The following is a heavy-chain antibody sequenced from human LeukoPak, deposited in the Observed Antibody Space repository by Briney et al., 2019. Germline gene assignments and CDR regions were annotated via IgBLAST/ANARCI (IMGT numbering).Heavy chain of an antibody. V-gene: IGHV4-39*07. D-gene: IGHD3-10*01. CDR1: GASINNNSYF. CDR3: ARGYSPIRGVMHNYYYYYMDV. J-gene: IGHJ6*03. Sequence: PSETLSLTCTVSGASINNNSYFWGWIRQPPGKGLEWIGSVYYSGSTYRNPPLKSRVTISVDTSKNQFSLKLSSVTAADTAVYYCARGYSPIRGVMHNYYYYYMDVWGKGTTVTVSS. CDR2: VYYSGST.